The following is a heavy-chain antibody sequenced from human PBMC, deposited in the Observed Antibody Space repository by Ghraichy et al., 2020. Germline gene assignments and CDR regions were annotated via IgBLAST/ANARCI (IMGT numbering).Heavy chain of an antibody. CDR3: ARRSSDGYNWWVFDS. CDR1: GFTFNDFS. V-gene: IGHV3-48*02. Sequence: ESLNISCAASGFTFNDFSMTWVRQAPGKGLECVSYISGGSSAIFYADSVKGRFTISRDNAKKLVHLQMNSLRDEDTAVYYCARRSSDGYNWWVFDSWGQGTLVTVSS. D-gene: IGHD5-24*01. CDR2: ISGGSSAI. J-gene: IGHJ4*02.